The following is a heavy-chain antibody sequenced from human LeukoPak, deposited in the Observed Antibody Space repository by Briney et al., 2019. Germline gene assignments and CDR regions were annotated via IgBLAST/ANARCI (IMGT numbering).Heavy chain of an antibody. D-gene: IGHD5-18*01. CDR3: ARGTGEGYTYGRYYFDY. CDR1: RYTFTGYY. CDR2: INPNSGGT. Sequence: ASVKVSCKASRYTFTGYYMHWVRQAPGQGLEWMGWINPNSGGTDYAQKFQGRVTMTRDTSISTAYMELSRLRADDTAVYYCARGTGEGYTYGRYYFDYWGQGTLVTVSS. J-gene: IGHJ4*02. V-gene: IGHV1-2*02.